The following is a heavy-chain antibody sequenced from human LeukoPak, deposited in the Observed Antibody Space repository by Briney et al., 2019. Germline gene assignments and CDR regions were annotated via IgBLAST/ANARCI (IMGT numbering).Heavy chain of an antibody. CDR3: AKDLGPWYSSGWYPDY. J-gene: IGHJ4*02. CDR1: GFTVSSNY. V-gene: IGHV3-53*05. D-gene: IGHD6-19*01. Sequence: GGSLRLSCATSGFTVSSNYMSWVRQAPGKGLEWVSVIYSGGSTYYADSVKGRFTISRDNSKNTLYLQMNSLRAEDTAVYYCAKDLGPWYSSGWYPDYWGQGTLVTVSS. CDR2: IYSGGST.